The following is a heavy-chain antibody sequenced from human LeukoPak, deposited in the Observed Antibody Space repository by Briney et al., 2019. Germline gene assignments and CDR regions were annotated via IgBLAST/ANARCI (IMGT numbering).Heavy chain of an antibody. Sequence: SETLSLTCTVSGYSISSGYYWGWVRQPPGKGLEWIGSIYHSGSTYYNPSLKSRVTTSVDTSKNQFSLKLSSVTAADTAVYYCARDCDFWSGYYGGGGDYWGQGTLVTVSS. CDR1: GYSISSGYY. J-gene: IGHJ4*02. CDR3: ARDCDFWSGYYGGGGDY. CDR2: IYHSGST. D-gene: IGHD3-3*01. V-gene: IGHV4-38-2*02.